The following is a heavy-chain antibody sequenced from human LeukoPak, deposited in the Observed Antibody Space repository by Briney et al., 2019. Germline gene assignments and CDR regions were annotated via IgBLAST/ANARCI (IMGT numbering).Heavy chain of an antibody. Sequence: PGGSLRLSCATSGFTFSQYPMNWVRQAPGKGLEWVSKISSSGDTIYYADSVKGRFTISRDNAKNPLYLQMNSLRAEDTAVYHCTRDPSYYSDNTGYNWGQGTLVTVSS. CDR1: GFTFSQYP. J-gene: IGHJ4*02. CDR3: TRDPSYYSDNTGYN. D-gene: IGHD3-22*01. V-gene: IGHV3-48*01. CDR2: ISSSGDTI.